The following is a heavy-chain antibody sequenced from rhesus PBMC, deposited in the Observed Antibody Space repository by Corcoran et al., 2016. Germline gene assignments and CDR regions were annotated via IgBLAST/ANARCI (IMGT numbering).Heavy chain of an antibody. J-gene: IGHJ4*01. CDR1: GYSISSGYY. CDR3: ARGGSGWYRGY. CDR2: ITYRGSR. D-gene: IGHD6-31*01. Sequence: QVQLQESGPGLVKPSATLSLTCAVSGYSISSGYYWSWIRQPPGKGREWIGYITYRGSRSDTPSLKSRVTISRDTAKNQFSLKLNSGTAADTAVYYCARGGSGWYRGYWGQGVLVTVSS. V-gene: IGHV4-122*02.